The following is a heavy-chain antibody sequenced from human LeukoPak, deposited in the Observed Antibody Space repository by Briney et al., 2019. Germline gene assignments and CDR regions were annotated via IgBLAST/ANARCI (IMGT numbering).Heavy chain of an antibody. V-gene: IGHV1-58*02. Sequence: ASVKVSCKASGLTFTSSAMQWVRQARGQRLEWIGWIVVGSGNTNYAQKFQERVTITRDMSTSTAYMELSSLRSEDTAVYYCAAAGYCSGGSCYTLAFDIWGQGTMVTVSS. CDR1: GLTFTSSA. D-gene: IGHD2-15*01. J-gene: IGHJ3*02. CDR2: IVVGSGNT. CDR3: AAAGYCSGGSCYTLAFDI.